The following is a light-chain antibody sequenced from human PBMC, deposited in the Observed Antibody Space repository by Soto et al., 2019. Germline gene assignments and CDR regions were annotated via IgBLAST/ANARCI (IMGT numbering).Light chain of an antibody. CDR1: RSNIGAGYD. V-gene: IGLV1-40*01. J-gene: IGLJ2*01. Sequence: QSALTQPPSVSGAPGQRVTISCTGSRSNIGAGYDVHWYQQLPGSAPKLLIYVNTNRPSGVPDRISGSKSGTSASLAITGLQAEDEADYYCQSYDNSLTGVVFGGGTKVTVL. CDR3: QSYDNSLTGVV. CDR2: VNT.